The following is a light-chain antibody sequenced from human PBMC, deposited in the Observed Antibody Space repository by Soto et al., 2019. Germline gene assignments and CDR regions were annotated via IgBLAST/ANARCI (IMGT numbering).Light chain of an antibody. CDR2: GAS. J-gene: IGKJ4*01. CDR3: QQYNNWPHSRT. Sequence: EIVMTQSPANLSVSPGERATLSCRASQSVSSNLAWYQQKPGQAPRLLIYGASTRATGIPARFSGSGSGTEFTLTISSLQSEDVAVYYCQQYNNWPHSRTFGGGTTGEIQ. CDR1: QSVSSN. V-gene: IGKV3-15*01.